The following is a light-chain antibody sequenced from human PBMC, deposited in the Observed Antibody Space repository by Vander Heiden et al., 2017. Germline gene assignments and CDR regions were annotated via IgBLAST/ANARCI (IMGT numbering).Light chain of an antibody. Sequence: SSELTQDPPVSVALGQTVRITCQGDSLTSYYANWYQQKQGQAPLRVSVGRDKRPSEIPDRFSGSRSGNTDSLIITGAQAEDEADDDCQSRDSGGNHVLFGGGTTLTVL. CDR1: SLTSYY. V-gene: IGLV3-19*01. CDR2: GRD. CDR3: QSRDSGGNHVL. J-gene: IGLJ2*01.